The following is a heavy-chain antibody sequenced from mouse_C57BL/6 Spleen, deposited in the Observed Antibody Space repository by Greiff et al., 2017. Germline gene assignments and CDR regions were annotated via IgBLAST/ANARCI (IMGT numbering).Heavy chain of an antibody. D-gene: IGHD4-1*01. CDR3: ARGLTGTGDYFDY. V-gene: IGHV1-54*01. J-gene: IGHJ2*01. CDR1: GYAFTNYL. CDR2: INPGSGGT. Sequence: VKLMESGAELVRPGTSVKVSCKASGYAFTNYLIEWVKQRPGQGLEWIGVINPGSGGTNYNEKFKGKATLTADKSSSTAYMQLSSLTSEDSAVYFCARGLTGTGDYFDYWGQGTTLTVSS.